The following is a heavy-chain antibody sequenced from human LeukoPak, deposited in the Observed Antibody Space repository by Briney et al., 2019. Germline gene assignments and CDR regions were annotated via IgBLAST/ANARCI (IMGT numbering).Heavy chain of an antibody. D-gene: IGHD3-10*01. CDR2: INPSGGST. CDR3: ATDRVLLWFGTFDY. V-gene: IGHV1-46*01. J-gene: IGHJ4*02. Sequence: GASVKVSCKASGYTFTSYYMHWVRQAPGQGLEWMGIINPSGGSTIYAQKFQGRVTMTEDTSTDTAYMELSSLRSEDTAVYYCATDRVLLWFGTFDYRGQGTLVTVSS. CDR1: GYTFTSYY.